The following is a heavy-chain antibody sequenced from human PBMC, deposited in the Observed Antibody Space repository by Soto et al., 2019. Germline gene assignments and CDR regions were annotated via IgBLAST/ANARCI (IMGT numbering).Heavy chain of an antibody. V-gene: IGHV4-39*01. Sequence: PSETLSLTCTVSGGSISSSSYYWGWIRQPPGKGLEWIGSIYYSGSTYYNPSLKSRVTISVDTSKNQFSLKLSSVTAADTAVYYCARWPAAMFVSWLDPWGQGTLVTVSS. CDR2: IYYSGST. CDR1: GGSISSSSYY. D-gene: IGHD2-2*01. J-gene: IGHJ5*02. CDR3: ARWPAAMFVSWLDP.